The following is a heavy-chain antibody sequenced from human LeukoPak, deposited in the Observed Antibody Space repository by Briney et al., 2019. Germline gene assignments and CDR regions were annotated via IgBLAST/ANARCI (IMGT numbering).Heavy chain of an antibody. Sequence: GGSLRLSCAASGFTFSSYSMNWVRQAPGKGLEWVSYISSSSSTIYYADSVKGRFTISRDNAKNSLYLQMNSLRAEDTAVYYCARVFGLYQEAMDVWGQGTTVTVSS. CDR3: ARVFGLYQEAMDV. J-gene: IGHJ6*02. CDR1: GFTFSSYS. CDR2: ISSSSSTI. V-gene: IGHV3-48*01. D-gene: IGHD3/OR15-3a*01.